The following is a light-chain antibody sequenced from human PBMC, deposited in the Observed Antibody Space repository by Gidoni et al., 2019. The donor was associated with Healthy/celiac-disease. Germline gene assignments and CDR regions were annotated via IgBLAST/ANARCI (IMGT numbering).Light chain of an antibody. V-gene: IGKV4-1*01. CDR2: WAS. CDR1: QSVLFSSNNKNY. J-gene: IGKJ5*01. Sequence: DIVMTQSPDSPAVALRERATINCKSSQSVLFSSNNKNYIAWYQQKPGQPPKLLIYWASTREAVVPDRFSGSGSGTDFTLTISNRQAEDVAVYYCQQYYSTPITFGQGTRLEIK. CDR3: QQYYSTPIT.